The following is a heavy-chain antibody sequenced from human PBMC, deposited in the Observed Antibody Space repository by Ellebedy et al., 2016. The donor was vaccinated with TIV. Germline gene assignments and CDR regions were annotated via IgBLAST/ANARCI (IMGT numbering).Heavy chain of an antibody. J-gene: IGHJ3*02. CDR2: INPSGDDA. Sequence: ASVKVSCKAPGDSINTYYMHWVRQAPGQGLEWMEIINPSGDDANYTQKFQGRVTMTRDTSTSTVYMELSSLRSEDTAVYYCATATGHIVVVTAIPSAFDIWGQGTMVTVSS. CDR3: ATATGHIVVVTAIPSAFDI. V-gene: IGHV1-46*02. D-gene: IGHD2-21*02. CDR1: GDSINTYY.